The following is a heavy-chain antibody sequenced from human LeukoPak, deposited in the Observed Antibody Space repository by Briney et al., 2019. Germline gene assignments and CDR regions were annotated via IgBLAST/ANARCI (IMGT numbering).Heavy chain of an antibody. CDR2: ISSSSSYI. V-gene: IGHV3-21*01. Sequence: PGGSLRLSCAASGFTFSSYSMNWVRQAPGKGLEWASSISSSSSYIYYADSVKGRFTISRDNAKNSLYLQMNSLRAEDTAVYHCARDFPPGVEAIFSSAFDIWGQGAMVVVSS. J-gene: IGHJ3*02. D-gene: IGHD1-26*01. CDR3: ARDFPPGVEAIFSSAFDI. CDR1: GFTFSSYS.